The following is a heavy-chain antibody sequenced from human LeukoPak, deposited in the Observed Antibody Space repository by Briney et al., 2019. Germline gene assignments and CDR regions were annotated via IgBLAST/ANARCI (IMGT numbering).Heavy chain of an antibody. CDR1: GGSISSGGYY. CDR3: ARDPTVTNPYYYYGMDV. D-gene: IGHD4-17*01. CDR2: IYYSGST. Sequence: PSQTLSLTCTVSGGSISSGGYYWSWIRQHPGKGLEWIGYIYYSGSTYYNPSLKSRVTISVDTSKNQFSLKLSSVTAADTAVYYCARDPTVTNPYYYYGMDVWGQGTTVTVSS. V-gene: IGHV4-31*03. J-gene: IGHJ6*02.